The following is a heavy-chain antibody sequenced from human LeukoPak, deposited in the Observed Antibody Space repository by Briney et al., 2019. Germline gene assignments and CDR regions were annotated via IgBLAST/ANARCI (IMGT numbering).Heavy chain of an antibody. D-gene: IGHD6-6*01. CDR1: GFTFSSYG. Sequence: GGSLRLSCAASGFTFSSYGMHWVRQAPGKGREWVAVIWYDGSNKYYADSVKGRFTISRDNSKNTLYLQMNSLRAEYTAVYYCAKDFQYSSSSVDYWGQGTLVTVSS. V-gene: IGHV3-33*06. J-gene: IGHJ4*02. CDR2: IWYDGSNK. CDR3: AKDFQYSSSSVDY.